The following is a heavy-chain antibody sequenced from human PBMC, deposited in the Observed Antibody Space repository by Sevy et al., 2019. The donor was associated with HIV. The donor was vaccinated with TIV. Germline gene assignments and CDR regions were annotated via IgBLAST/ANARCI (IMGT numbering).Heavy chain of an antibody. Sequence: SETLSLTCTVSGGSVSSGSYYWSWIRQPPGKGLEWIGYIYYSGSTNYNPSLKSRVTISVDTSKNQFSLKLGSVTAADTAMYYCARERLEENVVVVAASRLKNWFDPWGQGTLVTVSS. CDR3: ARERLEENVVVVAASRLKNWFDP. D-gene: IGHD2-15*01. J-gene: IGHJ5*02. CDR1: GGSVSSGSYY. V-gene: IGHV4-61*01. CDR2: IYYSGST.